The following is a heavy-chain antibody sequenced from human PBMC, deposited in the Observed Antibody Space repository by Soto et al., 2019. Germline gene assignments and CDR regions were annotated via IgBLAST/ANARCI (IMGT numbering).Heavy chain of an antibody. D-gene: IGHD4-17*01. J-gene: IGHJ4*02. Sequence: SETLSLTCSVSGGSVSNKTYYWSWIRQPPGKRLEWIGYVYYSGTTNYNPSLKSRVTISVDLSKNQFSLRLSSVTTADTALYYCARTTAVPNTLRSRYFFDYWGQGTRFTVSS. CDR3: ARTTAVPNTLRSRYFFDY. CDR2: VYYSGTT. V-gene: IGHV4-61*01. CDR1: GGSVSNKTYY.